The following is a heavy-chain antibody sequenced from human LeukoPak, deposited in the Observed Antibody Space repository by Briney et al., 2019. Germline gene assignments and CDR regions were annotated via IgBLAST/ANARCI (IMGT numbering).Heavy chain of an antibody. Sequence: GGSLRLSCAASGFTFSSYSRNWVRQAPGKGLEWVSSISSSSSYIYYADSVKGRFTISRDNAKNSLYLQMNSLRAEDTAVYYCARTDSGWYRTTKDDYWGQGTLVTVSS. J-gene: IGHJ4*02. CDR3: ARTDSGWYRTTKDDY. D-gene: IGHD6-19*01. V-gene: IGHV3-21*01. CDR1: GFTFSSYS. CDR2: ISSSSSYI.